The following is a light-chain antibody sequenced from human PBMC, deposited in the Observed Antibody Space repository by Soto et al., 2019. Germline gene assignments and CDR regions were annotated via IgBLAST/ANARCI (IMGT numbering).Light chain of an antibody. CDR2: GAS. V-gene: IGKV3-15*01. CDR3: QQYNNWPIT. Sequence: ETVLTHSPGTLSLSPCERATVSFSASQSVGGNSLAWYQQRPGQAPRLLIYGASTRATGIPARFSGSGSGTEFTLTISSLQSEDFAVYYCQQYNNWPITFGQGTRLGI. CDR1: QSVGGN. J-gene: IGKJ5*01.